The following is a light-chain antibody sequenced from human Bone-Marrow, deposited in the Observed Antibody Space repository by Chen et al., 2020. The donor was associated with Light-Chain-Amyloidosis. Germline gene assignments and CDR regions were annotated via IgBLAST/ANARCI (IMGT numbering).Light chain of an antibody. CDR1: NIGSTS. CDR2: DDS. Sequence: SYVLTQPSSVSVAPGQTATIARGGNNIGSTSVHWYQQTPGQAPLLVVYDDSDRPSGIPERLSGSNGGNTATMTIRRVEAGDEADYYCQVWDRSSDRPVFGGGTKLTVL. J-gene: IGLJ3*02. CDR3: QVWDRSSDRPV. V-gene: IGLV3-21*02.